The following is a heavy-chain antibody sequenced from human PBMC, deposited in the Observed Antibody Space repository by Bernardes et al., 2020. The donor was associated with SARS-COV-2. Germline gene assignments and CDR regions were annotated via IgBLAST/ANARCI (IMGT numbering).Heavy chain of an antibody. J-gene: IGHJ6*02. D-gene: IGHD4-17*01. CDR3: ATPYGDYVHYYYGMDV. V-gene: IGHV1-8*01. CDR2: MNPNSGNT. CDR1: GYTFTSYD. Sequence: ASVKVSCKASGYTFTSYDINWVRQATGQGLEWMGWMNPNSGNTGYAQKFQGRVTMTRNTSISTAYMELSSLRSEDTAVYYCATPYGDYVHYYYGMDVWGQGTTVTVSS.